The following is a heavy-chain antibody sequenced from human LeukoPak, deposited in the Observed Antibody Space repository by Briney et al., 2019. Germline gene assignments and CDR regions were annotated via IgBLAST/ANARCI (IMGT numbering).Heavy chain of an antibody. Sequence: PGASLKISCKASGYSFTTYCIAWVRQMPGKGLEWVGIICPGDSETRYSPSFQGQVTISADKSISTAYLQWSSLKASDTALYFCARRGSSWYGDFWGQGTLVTVSS. D-gene: IGHD6-13*01. CDR1: GYSFTTYC. CDR3: ARRGSSWYGDF. J-gene: IGHJ4*02. V-gene: IGHV5-51*01. CDR2: ICPGDSET.